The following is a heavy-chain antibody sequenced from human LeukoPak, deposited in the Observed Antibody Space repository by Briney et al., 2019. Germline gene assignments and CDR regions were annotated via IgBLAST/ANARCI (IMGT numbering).Heavy chain of an antibody. CDR2: LDTTGAST. Sequence: GSLRLSCAASGFTFSSYWMSWVRQAPGKGLEWVSSLDTTGASTFFADSVRGRFIVSRDNSKNTLYLQMSSLRVEDTAVYYCAKDSRSGSTWYGAFESWGQGTLVTVSS. D-gene: IGHD6-13*01. CDR3: AKDSRSGSTWYGAFES. CDR1: GFTFSSYW. V-gene: IGHV3-23*01. J-gene: IGHJ4*02.